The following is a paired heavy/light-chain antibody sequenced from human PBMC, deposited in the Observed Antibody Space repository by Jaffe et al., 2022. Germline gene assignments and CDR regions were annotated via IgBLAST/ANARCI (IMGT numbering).Heavy chain of an antibody. CDR1: GFTFRSYA. J-gene: IGHJ6*03. CDR2: ISGGGDKT. CDR3: AKGASSSTYYYYYYMDV. Sequence: EIQLLESGGGLVQPGGSLRLSCAASGFTFRSYAMSWVRQAPGKGLEWVSGISGGGDKTYYTDSVKGRFTISRDNSKNTLYVQMNSLTAEDTAVYYCAKGASSSTYYYYYYMDVWGKGTTVTVSS. V-gene: IGHV3-23*01. D-gene: IGHD6-13*01.
Light chain of an antibody. CDR1: SSDIGDYDY. CDR3: CSYAGRSYSFV. J-gene: IGLJ1*01. V-gene: IGLV2-11*01. Sequence: QSALTQPRSVSGSPGQSVTISCTGTSSDIGDYDYVSWYQQHPGKAPKLIIHDVTKRPSGVPDRFSGSKSGNTASLTISGLQAEDEADYHCCSYAGRSYSFVFGGGTEVTVL. CDR2: DVT.